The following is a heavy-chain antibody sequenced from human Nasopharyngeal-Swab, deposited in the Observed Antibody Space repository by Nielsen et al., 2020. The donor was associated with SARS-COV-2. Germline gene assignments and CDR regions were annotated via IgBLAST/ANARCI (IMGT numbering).Heavy chain of an antibody. CDR3: ARGRGYFDWLLSPFYMDV. J-gene: IGHJ6*03. D-gene: IGHD3-9*01. CDR2: IYHSGST. Sequence: WIRQPPGKGLEWIGEIYHSGSTNYNPSLKSRVTISVDKSKNQFSLKLSSVTAADTAVYYCARGRGYFDWLLSPFYMDVWGKGTTVTVSS. V-gene: IGHV4-4*02.